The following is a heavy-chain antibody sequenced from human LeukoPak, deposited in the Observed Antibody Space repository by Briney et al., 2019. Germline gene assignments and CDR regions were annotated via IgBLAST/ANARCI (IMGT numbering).Heavy chain of an antibody. V-gene: IGHV1-18*01. CDR3: ARGYGSGSSTYYYYGMDV. Sequence: ASVKVSCKASGYTFTSYGISWVRQAPGQGLEWMGWISAYNGNTNYAQKLQGRVTMTTDTSTSTAYMELRSLRSDDTAVYYCARGYGSGSSTYYYYGMDVWGQGTTVTVSS. J-gene: IGHJ6*02. D-gene: IGHD3-10*01. CDR1: GYTFTSYG. CDR2: ISAYNGNT.